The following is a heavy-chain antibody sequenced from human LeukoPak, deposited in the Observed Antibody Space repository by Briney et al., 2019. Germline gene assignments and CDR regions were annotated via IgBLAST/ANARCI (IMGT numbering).Heavy chain of an antibody. CDR1: GYSISSGYY. Sequence: SETLSLTCTVSGYSISSGYYWGWIRQPPGKGLEWIGSIYHSGSTYYNPSLKSRVTISVDTSKNQFSLKLSSVTAADTAVYYCARASSPYSGYEPLFDYWGQGTLVTVSS. CDR3: ARASSPYSGYEPLFDY. J-gene: IGHJ4*02. D-gene: IGHD5-12*01. CDR2: IYHSGST. V-gene: IGHV4-38-2*02.